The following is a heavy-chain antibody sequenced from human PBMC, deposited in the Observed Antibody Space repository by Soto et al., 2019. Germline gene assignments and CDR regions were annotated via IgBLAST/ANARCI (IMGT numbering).Heavy chain of an antibody. Sequence: IYLSSRRLLAPGQGPEWMGWISAYNGNTNYAQKLQGRVTMTTDTSTSTAYMELRSLRSDDTAVYYCARDLEGGTIHFDYWGQGTLVTVSS. J-gene: IGHJ4*02. V-gene: IGHV1-18*01. CDR3: ARDLEGGTIHFDY. D-gene: IGHD1-7*01. CDR2: ISAYNGNT. CDR1: IYL.